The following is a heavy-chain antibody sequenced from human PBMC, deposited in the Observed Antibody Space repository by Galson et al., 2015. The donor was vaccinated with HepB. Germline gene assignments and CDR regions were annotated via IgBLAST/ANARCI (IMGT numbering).Heavy chain of an antibody. Sequence: SVKVSCKASGYTFTSYGITWVRQAPGQGLEWVGWISTYIANTKYAQKFEGRVTMTTDTSTSTAYMELRSLRSEDTAVYYCARGITMVQGYHIDSWGQGTLVTVSS. CDR1: GYTFTSYG. J-gene: IGHJ4*02. V-gene: IGHV1-18*04. CDR2: ISTYIANT. CDR3: ARGITMVQGYHIDS. D-gene: IGHD3-10*01.